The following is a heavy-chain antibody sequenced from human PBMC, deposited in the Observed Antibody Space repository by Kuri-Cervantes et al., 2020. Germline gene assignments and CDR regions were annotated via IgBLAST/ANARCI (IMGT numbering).Heavy chain of an antibody. Sequence: GSLRLSCAVSGGSISSSNWWSWVRQPPGKGLEWIGEIYHSGSTNYNPSLKSRVTISVDTSKNQFSLKLSSVTAADTAVYYCARVRPDSSSWYGDYWGQGTLVTVSS. CDR2: IYHSGST. J-gene: IGHJ4*02. V-gene: IGHV4-4*02. CDR1: GGSISSSNW. CDR3: ARVRPDSSSWYGDY. D-gene: IGHD6-13*01.